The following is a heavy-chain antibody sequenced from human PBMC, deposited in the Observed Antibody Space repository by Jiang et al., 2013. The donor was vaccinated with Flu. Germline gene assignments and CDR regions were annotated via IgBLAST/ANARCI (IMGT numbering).Heavy chain of an antibody. CDR3: ARGFYGDYVGCDH. V-gene: IGHV3-11*06. CDR1: GFPFSDHY. CDR2: ISGRSSYT. Sequence: VQLVESGGGLVKPGGSLRLSCAASGFPFSDHYMSWIRQAPGKGLEWVSYISGRSSYTNYAESVKGRFTISRDNAKRSLYLQMNSLRAEDTAVYYCARGFYGDYVGCDHWGQGTLVTVSS. D-gene: IGHD4-17*01. J-gene: IGHJ4*02.